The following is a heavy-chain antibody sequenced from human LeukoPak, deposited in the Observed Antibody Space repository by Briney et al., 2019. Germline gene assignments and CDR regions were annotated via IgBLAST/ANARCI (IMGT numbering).Heavy chain of an antibody. CDR1: GFTFSNAW. D-gene: IGHD4-17*01. CDR3: TTEPYGDYEVYYYGMDV. J-gene: IGHJ6*02. CDR2: IKSKTDGGTT. V-gene: IGHV3-15*01. Sequence: PGGSLRLSCAASGFTFSNAWMSWVRQAPGKGLEWVGRIKSKTDGGTTDYAAPVKGRFTISRDDSKNMLYLQMNSLKPEDTAVYYCTTEPYGDYEVYYYGMDVWGQGTTVTVSS.